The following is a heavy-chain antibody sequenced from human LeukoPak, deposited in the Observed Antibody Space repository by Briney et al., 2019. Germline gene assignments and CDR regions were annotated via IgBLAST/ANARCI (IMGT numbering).Heavy chain of an antibody. CDR3: AKPFQQLLLWFGELSV. D-gene: IGHD3-10*01. CDR1: GFTFGSYG. J-gene: IGHJ4*02. Sequence: GRSLRLSCAASGFTFGSYGMHWVRQAPGKGLEWVAVIWYDGSNKYYADSVKGRFTISRDNSKNTLYLQMNSLRAEDTAVYYCAKPFQQLLLWFGELSVWGQGTLVTVSS. CDR2: IWYDGSNK. V-gene: IGHV3-33*06.